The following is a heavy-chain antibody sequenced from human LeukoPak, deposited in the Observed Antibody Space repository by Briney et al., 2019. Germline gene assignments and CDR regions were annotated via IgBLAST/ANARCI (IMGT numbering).Heavy chain of an antibody. D-gene: IGHD6-19*01. Sequence: GGSLRLSCAASGFTFSSYAMSWVRQAPGKGLEWPSGISGSGGSTGYADSVKGRFTTSRDNSQNTLYLQMNSLRAEDTAVYYCAKVYSSLPNFDYWGQGTLVTVSS. J-gene: IGHJ4*02. CDR1: GFTFSSYA. CDR2: ISGSGGST. CDR3: AKVYSSLPNFDY. V-gene: IGHV3-23*01.